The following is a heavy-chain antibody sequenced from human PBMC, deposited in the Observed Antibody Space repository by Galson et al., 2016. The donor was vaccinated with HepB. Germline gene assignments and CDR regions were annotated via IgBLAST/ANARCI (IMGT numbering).Heavy chain of an antibody. V-gene: IGHV3-30*18. CDR2: ISYDGTRE. D-gene: IGHD4-23*01. Sequence: SLRLSCAASGFTFSSYGMHWVRRAPGKGLEWLALISYDGTREDYADSVKGRFSISRENSKKTVDLQMNNMRFEDTAVYYCAKDYGGNSHYYGMDAWGQGTRVTVS. CDR3: AKDYGGNSHYYGMDA. J-gene: IGHJ6*02. CDR1: GFTFSSYG.